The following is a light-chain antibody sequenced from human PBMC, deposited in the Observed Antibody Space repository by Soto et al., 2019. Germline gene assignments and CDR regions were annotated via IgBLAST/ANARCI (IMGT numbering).Light chain of an antibody. CDR3: QQYDILPLT. Sequence: DIQMTQTPSSLSASVGDRVTITCRASQSISSYLNWYQQIPGKAPKLLIYDASNLAAGAPSRFSGSGSVTAFTFAICGLQPDDVATYYCQQYDILPLTFGGGTKVDIK. CDR1: QSISSY. J-gene: IGKJ4*01. CDR2: DAS. V-gene: IGKV1-33*01.